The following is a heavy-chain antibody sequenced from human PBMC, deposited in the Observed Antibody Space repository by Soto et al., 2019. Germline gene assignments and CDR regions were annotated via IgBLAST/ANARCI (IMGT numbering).Heavy chain of an antibody. CDR3: ARGKYNWNYQLRYKWFDP. V-gene: IGHV4-34*01. D-gene: IGHD1-7*01. J-gene: IGHJ5*02. CDR2: INHSGST. CDR1: GGSFSGYY. Sequence: SETLSLTCAVYGGSFSGYYWSWIRQPPWKGLEWIGEINHSGSTNYNPSLKSRVTISVDTSKKQFSLKMSSVTAADTAVYYCARGKYNWNYQLRYKWFDPCGQGTLVTVYS.